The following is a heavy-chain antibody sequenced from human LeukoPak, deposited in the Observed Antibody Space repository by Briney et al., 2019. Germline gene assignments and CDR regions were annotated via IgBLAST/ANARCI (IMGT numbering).Heavy chain of an antibody. Sequence: GGSLKISCKASGYSFTSYWIGWVRQMPGKGLEWMGIIYPGDSDTRYSPSFQGQVTISADKYISPAYLQRSSLKASDTAMYYCARAVGATTKLDYWGQGALVTVSS. CDR1: GYSFTSYW. CDR2: IYPGDSDT. J-gene: IGHJ4*02. D-gene: IGHD1-26*01. V-gene: IGHV5-51*01. CDR3: ARAVGATTKLDY.